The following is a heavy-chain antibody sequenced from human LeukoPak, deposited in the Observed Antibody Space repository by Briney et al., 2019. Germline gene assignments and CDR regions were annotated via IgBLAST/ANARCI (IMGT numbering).Heavy chain of an antibody. Sequence: GASVKVSCKASGYTFTGYYMHWVRQAPGQGLEWTGWINPNSGGTNYAQKFQGRVTMTRDTSISTAYMELSRLRSDDTAVYYCARERALRVRGVILHYGMDVWGQGTTVTVSS. D-gene: IGHD3-10*01. V-gene: IGHV1-2*02. J-gene: IGHJ6*02. CDR2: INPNSGGT. CDR1: GYTFTGYY. CDR3: ARERALRVRGVILHYGMDV.